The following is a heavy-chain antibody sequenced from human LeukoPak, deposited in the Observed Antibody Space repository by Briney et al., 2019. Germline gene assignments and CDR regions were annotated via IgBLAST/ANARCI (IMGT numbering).Heavy chain of an antibody. Sequence: GASVKVSCKASGYTFTSYGISWVRQAPGQGLEWMGLISAYNGNTNYAQKLQGRGTMTTDTSTSTAYMELRRLRSDDTAVYYCARGVVPAAQYGEYYYYMDVWGKGTTVTVSS. CDR1: GYTFTSYG. D-gene: IGHD2-2*01. V-gene: IGHV1-18*01. CDR2: ISAYNGNT. J-gene: IGHJ6*03. CDR3: ARGVVPAAQYGEYYYYMDV.